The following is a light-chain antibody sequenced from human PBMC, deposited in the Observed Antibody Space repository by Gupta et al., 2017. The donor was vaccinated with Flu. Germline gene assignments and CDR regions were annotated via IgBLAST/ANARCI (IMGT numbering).Light chain of an antibody. CDR3: ELFMGTEISL. CDR1: SGSVSTKSY. CDR2: NTN. V-gene: IGLV8-61*01. Sequence: QTAVTQEPSFSVSPGGTVTLTCGLTSGSVSTKSYTSWYQQTPGQAPRTLIYNTNIRSSGVPDRFSGSILGDKAALTITGAQADDESYYYCELFMGTEISLFGGGTKLTVL. J-gene: IGLJ3*02.